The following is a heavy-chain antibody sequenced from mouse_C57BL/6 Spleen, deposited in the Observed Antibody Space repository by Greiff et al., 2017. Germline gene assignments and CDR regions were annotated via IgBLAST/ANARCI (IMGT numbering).Heavy chain of an antibody. CDR2: FHPYIGAT. V-gene: IGHV1-47*01. Sequence: QVQLQQSGAELVKPGASVKMSCTASGYTFTTYPLEWMKQNHGKSLEWIGNFHPYIGATKNTELFKGMATMTVEKSTSTVYLQLSRLTSEDSAVYYCARKGLGQTLDYWGQGTTLTVSS. CDR3: ARKGLGQTLDY. D-gene: IGHD3-3*01. CDR1: GYTFTTYP. J-gene: IGHJ2*01.